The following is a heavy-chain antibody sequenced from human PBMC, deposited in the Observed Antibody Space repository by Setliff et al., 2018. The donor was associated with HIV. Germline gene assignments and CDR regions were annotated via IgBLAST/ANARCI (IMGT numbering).Heavy chain of an antibody. V-gene: IGHV3-7*01. D-gene: IGHD6-19*01. CDR2: IKQDGTEK. CDR3: ARVREGYESSGFYVYYYYYMDL. CDR1: GFTFTGTW. Sequence: GESLKISCAASGFTFTGTWMAWVRQAPGKGPEWVANIKQDGTEKHYMDFVKGRFTISRDNADRSIYLQMNSLRVEDTAVYYCARVREGYESSGFYVYYYYYMDLWGKGTTVTVSS. J-gene: IGHJ6*03.